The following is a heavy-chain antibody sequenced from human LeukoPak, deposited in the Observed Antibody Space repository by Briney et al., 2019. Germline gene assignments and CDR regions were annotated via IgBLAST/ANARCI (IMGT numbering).Heavy chain of an antibody. CDR2: IIPILGIA. CDR1: GYTFTSYY. Sequence: ASVKVSCKASGYTFTSYYMHWVRQAPGQGLEWMGRIIPILGIANYAQKFQGRVTITADKSTSTAYMELSSLRSEDTAVYYCARDIYRNWFDPWGQGTLVTVSS. CDR3: ARDIYRNWFDP. D-gene: IGHD3-3*02. J-gene: IGHJ5*02. V-gene: IGHV1-69*04.